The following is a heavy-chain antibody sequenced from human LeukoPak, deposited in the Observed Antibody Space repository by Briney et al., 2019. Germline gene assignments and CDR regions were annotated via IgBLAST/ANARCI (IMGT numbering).Heavy chain of an antibody. CDR1: GGSFSGYY. Sequence: PSETLSLTCAVYGGSFSGYYWSWIRQPPGKGLEWIGEINHSGSTNYNPSLKSRVTISVDTSKNQFSLKLSSVTSADTAVYYCRSFPYDFWSGYLDYWGQEPWSPSPQ. J-gene: IGHJ4*01. D-gene: IGHD3-3*01. V-gene: IGHV4-34*01. CDR2: INHSGST. CDR3: RSFPYDFWSGYLDY.